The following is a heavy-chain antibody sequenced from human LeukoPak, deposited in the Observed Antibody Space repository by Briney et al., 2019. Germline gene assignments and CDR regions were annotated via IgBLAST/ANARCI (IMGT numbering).Heavy chain of an antibody. D-gene: IGHD6-19*01. J-gene: IGHJ4*02. CDR3: ARGASRAWYAFDY. CDR2: INDDGSST. V-gene: IGHV3-74*01. Sequence: GGSLRLSCAASGFTFNSYWMHWVRQAPGKGLVWVSDINDDGSSTNYADTVKGRFTISRGNAKNTLYLQMNSLRAEDTAVYYCARGASRAWYAFDYWGQGTLVTGSS. CDR1: GFTFNSYW.